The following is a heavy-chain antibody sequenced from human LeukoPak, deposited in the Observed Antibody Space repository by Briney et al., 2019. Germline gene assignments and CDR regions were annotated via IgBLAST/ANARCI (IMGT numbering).Heavy chain of an antibody. Sequence: GGSLRLSCAASGFTFSRCWMHWVRQAPGKGLVWVSRINSDGSSTTYAHSVKGRFTISRDNAENTLYLQMNSLRVEDTAVYYCARDVGSGWYHFDNWGQGTLVTVSS. D-gene: IGHD6-19*01. CDR3: ARDVGSGWYHFDN. J-gene: IGHJ4*02. V-gene: IGHV3-74*01. CDR2: INSDGSST. CDR1: GFTFSRCW.